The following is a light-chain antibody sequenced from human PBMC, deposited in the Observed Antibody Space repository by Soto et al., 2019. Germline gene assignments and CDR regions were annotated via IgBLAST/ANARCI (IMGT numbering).Light chain of an antibody. CDR2: DAS. Sequence: EVVFTQSRAILSLSPGEKATLSCRASQSVSGSLGWYQQKPGQAPRLIIYDASVRATGIPARFSGSGSGTDFTLTISSLEPEDFAVYYCQQYNNWPLTFGQGTKVDIK. CDR3: QQYNNWPLT. V-gene: IGKV3-11*01. J-gene: IGKJ4*01. CDR1: QSVSGS.